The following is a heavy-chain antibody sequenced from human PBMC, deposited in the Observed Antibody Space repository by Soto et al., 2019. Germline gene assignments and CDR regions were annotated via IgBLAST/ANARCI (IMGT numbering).Heavy chain of an antibody. CDR1: GYTLTELS. CDR2: MNPNSGT. Sequence: ASVKVSCKVSGYTLTELSMHWVRQAPGKGLEWMGWMNPNSGTHYAQKFEGWVTMTRDTSISTAYMELRRLKSDDTAVYYCARDLVAASHFDSWGQGTLVTVSS. CDR3: ARDLVAASHFDS. D-gene: IGHD5-12*01. V-gene: IGHV1-2*04. J-gene: IGHJ4*02.